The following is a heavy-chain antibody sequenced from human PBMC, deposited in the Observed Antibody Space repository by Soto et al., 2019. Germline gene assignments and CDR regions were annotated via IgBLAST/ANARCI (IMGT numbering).Heavy chain of an antibody. J-gene: IGHJ3*02. CDR3: ARGLTDYYYDSSGYYHDAFDI. Sequence: QVQLVQSGAEVKKPGSSVKVSCKASGGTFSSYAISWVRQAPGQGLEWMGGIIPILGTANYAQKFQGRVTITADESTSTAYMELSSLRSEDTAVYYCARGLTDYYYDSSGYYHDAFDIWGQGTMVTVSS. CDR2: IIPILGTA. CDR1: GGTFSSYA. V-gene: IGHV1-69*01. D-gene: IGHD3-22*01.